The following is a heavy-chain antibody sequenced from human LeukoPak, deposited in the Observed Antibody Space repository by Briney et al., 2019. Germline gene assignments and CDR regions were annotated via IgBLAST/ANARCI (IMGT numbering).Heavy chain of an antibody. J-gene: IGHJ6*02. Sequence: SESLSLTCSVSGRSISSSYWIWVRQPPGKGLEYIGFIYYRGKTDSNTSLKGPVKILKDTYKNQFSLKLTSVTAADTTVYYCARWDETDWGGEDYSSCCMDVWSRGTTVTVSS. CDR1: GRSISSSY. D-gene: IGHD2-21*01. CDR2: IYYRGKT. CDR3: ARWDETDWGGEDYSSCCMDV. V-gene: IGHV4-59*08.